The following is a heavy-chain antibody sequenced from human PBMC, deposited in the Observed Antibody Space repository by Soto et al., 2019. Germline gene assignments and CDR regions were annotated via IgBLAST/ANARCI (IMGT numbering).Heavy chain of an antibody. CDR3: ARVSSNGGVFYYYGMEV. D-gene: IGHD3-3*01. CDR1: GGTFSSYA. V-gene: IGHV1-69*13. J-gene: IGHJ6*02. CDR2: IIPIFGTA. Sequence: SVKVSCKASGGTFSSYAISWVRQAPGQGLEWMGGIIPIFGTANYAQKFQGRVTITADESTSTAYMELSSLRSEDTAVYYCARVSSNGGVFYYYGMEVWGQGTTVTVSS.